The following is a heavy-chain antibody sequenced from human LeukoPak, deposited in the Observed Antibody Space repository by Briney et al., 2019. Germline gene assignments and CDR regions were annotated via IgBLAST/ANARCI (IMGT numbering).Heavy chain of an antibody. Sequence: GGSLRLSCATSGFIFSNYAMSWVRQAPGKGLEWVSAISGGGDSTYYADSVKGRFTISRDNSKNTLYLQMNSLRAEDTAVYYCAKIAVAGRGYWGQGTLVTVSS. CDR3: AKIAVAGRGY. J-gene: IGHJ4*02. V-gene: IGHV3-23*01. CDR2: ISGGGDST. D-gene: IGHD6-19*01. CDR1: GFIFSNYA.